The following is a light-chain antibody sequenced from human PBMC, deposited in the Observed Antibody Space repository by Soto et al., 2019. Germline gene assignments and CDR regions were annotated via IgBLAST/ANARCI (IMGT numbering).Light chain of an antibody. CDR2: KAS. V-gene: IGKV1-5*03. CDR3: QQYSTYAI. Sequence: DIQMTQSPSTLSGSVGDRVTITCRASQTISSWLAWYQQKPGKAPKLLIYKASTLKSGVPSRFSGSGSGTEFTLTISSLQPDDFATYYCQQYSTYAIFGQGTKVDIK. CDR1: QTISSW. J-gene: IGKJ1*01.